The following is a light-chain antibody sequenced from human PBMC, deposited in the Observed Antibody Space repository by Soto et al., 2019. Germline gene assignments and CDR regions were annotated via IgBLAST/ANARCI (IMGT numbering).Light chain of an antibody. J-gene: IGKJ4*01. CDR1: QSVSSN. CDR3: QEYNTWPALT. CDR2: GAS. Sequence: EIVMTQSPATLSVSPGERATLSCRANQSVSSNLAWCQQKPGQAARLLISGASTRATGIPDRFSGSGSGTEFTLTISRLQSEDFAVYYCQEYNTWPALTFGGGTKVEIK. V-gene: IGKV3-15*01.